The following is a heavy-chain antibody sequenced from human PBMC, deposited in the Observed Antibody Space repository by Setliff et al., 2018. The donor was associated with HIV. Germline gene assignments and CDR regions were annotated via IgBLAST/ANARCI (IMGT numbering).Heavy chain of an antibody. CDR2: IDPNGGAT. V-gene: IGHV1-46*01. CDR1: GGTFTSYF. CDR3: ARAGGGATDQAFDI. D-gene: IGHD2-2*01. J-gene: IGHJ3*02. Sequence: ASVKVSCKASGGTFTSYFLHWVRQAPGQGLEWLGIIDPNGGATNNAQKLQGRLTVTTDTSTGTLYMELSNLRSDDSAVYYCARAGGGATDQAFDIWGQGTMVTVSS.